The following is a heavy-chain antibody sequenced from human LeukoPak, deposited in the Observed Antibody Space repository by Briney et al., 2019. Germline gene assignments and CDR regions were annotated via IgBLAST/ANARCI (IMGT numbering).Heavy chain of an antibody. CDR3: ARDGGYYSPYYYYYGMDV. V-gene: IGHV1-8*01. J-gene: IGHJ6*02. D-gene: IGHD3-22*01. CDR2: MNPNSGNT. CDR1: GYTSTSYD. Sequence: ASVKVSCKASGYTSTSYDINWVRQATGQGLEWMGWMNPNSGNTGYAQKFQGRVTMTRDTSTSTVYMELSSLRSEDTAVYYCARDGGYYSPYYYYYGMDVWGQGTTVTVSS.